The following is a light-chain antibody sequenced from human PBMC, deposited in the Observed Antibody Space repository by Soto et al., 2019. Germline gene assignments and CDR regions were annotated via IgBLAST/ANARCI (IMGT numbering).Light chain of an antibody. CDR1: QAINNY. CDR3: HQYHTYPFT. Sequence: QLTQSPSSLSASVGDRVTITCRASQAINNYLAWFQQRPGEAPRSLIYGASSLQTGVPSKFSGSGSGTDFTLTISSLQPEDSASYYCHQYHTYPFTFGQGTRLEIK. CDR2: GAS. J-gene: IGKJ5*01. V-gene: IGKV1-16*02.